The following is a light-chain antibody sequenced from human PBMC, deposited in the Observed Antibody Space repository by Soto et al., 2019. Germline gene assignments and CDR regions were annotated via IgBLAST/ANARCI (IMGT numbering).Light chain of an antibody. CDR1: SSNIGSNY. CDR3: AAWDDSLSGYV. Sequence: QSVLTQPPSASGTPGRRVTISCSGSSSNIGSNYVYWYQQLPGTAPKLLIYRNNQRPSGVPDRFSGSKSGTSASLAISGLRSEDEADYYCAAWDDSLSGYVFGTGTRSPS. CDR2: RNN. J-gene: IGLJ1*01. V-gene: IGLV1-47*01.